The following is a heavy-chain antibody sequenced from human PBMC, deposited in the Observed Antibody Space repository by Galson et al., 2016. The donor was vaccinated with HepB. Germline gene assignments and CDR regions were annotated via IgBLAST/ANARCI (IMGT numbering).Heavy chain of an antibody. CDR2: ISGSGGST. Sequence: SLRLSCAASGFTFSSYAMSWVRQAPGKGLEWVSAISGSGGSTYHADSVKGRFTISRDNSKNTLYLQMNSLRAEDTAVYYCAKADCGGDCKRLDYWGQGTLVTVSS. CDR1: GFTFSSYA. D-gene: IGHD2-21*02. CDR3: AKADCGGDCKRLDY. V-gene: IGHV3-23*01. J-gene: IGHJ4*02.